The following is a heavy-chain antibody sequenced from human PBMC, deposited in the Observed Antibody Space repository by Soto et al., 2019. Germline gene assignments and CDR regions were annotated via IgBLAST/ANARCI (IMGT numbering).Heavy chain of an antibody. V-gene: IGHV4-30-4*01. CDR2: IYYSGST. J-gene: IGHJ6*02. Sequence: QVQLQESGPGLVKPSQTLSLTCTVSGGSISSGDYYWSWIRQPPGKGLEWIGYIYYSGSTYYNPSLRSRVTISVDTSKNQFSLKMSSVTAADTAVYYCARDRGYSYGPLLDVWGQGTTVTVSS. D-gene: IGHD5-18*01. CDR3: ARDRGYSYGPLLDV. CDR1: GGSISSGDYY.